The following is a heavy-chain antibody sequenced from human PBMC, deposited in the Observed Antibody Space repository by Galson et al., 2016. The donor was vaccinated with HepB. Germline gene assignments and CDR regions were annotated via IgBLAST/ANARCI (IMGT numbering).Heavy chain of an antibody. CDR3: SRRHDFWSDYRDYYFDY. J-gene: IGHJ4*01. CDR1: GASISNSY. V-gene: IGHV4-59*01. D-gene: IGHD3-3*01. CDR2: MYWGGTT. Sequence: LSLTCTVSGASISNSYWSWVRQPPGKALEWIGNMYWGGTTNYNPSLKSRVTILGDPSKNQFSLRLSSVTAADTAVYYCSRRHDFWSDYRDYYFDYWGQGILVTVSS.